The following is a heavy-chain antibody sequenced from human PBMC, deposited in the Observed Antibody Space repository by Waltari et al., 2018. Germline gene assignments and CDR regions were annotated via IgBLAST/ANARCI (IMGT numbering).Heavy chain of an antibody. CDR1: GSRFTGYF. V-gene: IGHV1-46*01. D-gene: IGHD1-1*01. J-gene: IGHJ5*02. Sequence: QAQLEQSANEVKKHGASVNLSSQASGSRFTGYFLHWVRRFPGQGLEWMGIINPTGTWTAYADNFQGRLSLARDTSTQTDYMELSSLTSEDTALYYCARDNSIDDLNWWFDPWGQGTLVTVSS. CDR2: INPTGTWT. CDR3: ARDNSIDDLNWWFDP.